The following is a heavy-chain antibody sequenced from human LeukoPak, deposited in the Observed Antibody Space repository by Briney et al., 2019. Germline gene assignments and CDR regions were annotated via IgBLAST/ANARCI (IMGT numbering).Heavy chain of an antibody. CDR2: IHYSGKA. Sequence: SETLSLTCTVSGGSISGYYWTWTRQPPGKGLEWIGQIHYSGKADYNPSLRGRITISVDTSKNKMFLKLSSVTAADTAVYYCARFGIFYDMDVWGRGTTVTVSS. V-gene: IGHV4-59*01. CDR1: GGSISGYY. J-gene: IGHJ6*02. CDR3: ARFGIFYDMDV. D-gene: IGHD3-16*01.